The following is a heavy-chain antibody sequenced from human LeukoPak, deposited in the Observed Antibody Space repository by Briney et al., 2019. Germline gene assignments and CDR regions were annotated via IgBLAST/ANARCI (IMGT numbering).Heavy chain of an antibody. D-gene: IGHD6-13*01. Sequence: SETLSLTCTVSGGSVSSASYYWSWIRQPPEKALEWIGYMYNSGSTNYNPSLKSRVTISVDTSKNQFYLKLSSVTAADTAVFYCARSQDSSSWFQGAFDIWGQGTMVTVSS. CDR1: GGSVSSASYY. CDR2: MYNSGST. V-gene: IGHV4-61*01. CDR3: ARSQDSSSWFQGAFDI. J-gene: IGHJ3*02.